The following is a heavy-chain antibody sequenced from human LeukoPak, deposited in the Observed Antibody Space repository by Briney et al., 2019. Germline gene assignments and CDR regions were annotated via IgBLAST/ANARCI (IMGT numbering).Heavy chain of an antibody. CDR3: ARDPKPMIVVGTPDY. CDR1: GFTFDDYA. CDR2: ISWNSGSI. Sequence: GGSLRLSCAASGFTFDDYAMHWVRQAPGKGLEWVSGISWNSGSIGYADSVKGRFTISRDNAKNTLYLQMNSLRAEDTAVYYCARDPKPMIVVGTPDYWGQGTLVTVSS. J-gene: IGHJ4*02. D-gene: IGHD3-22*01. V-gene: IGHV3-9*01.